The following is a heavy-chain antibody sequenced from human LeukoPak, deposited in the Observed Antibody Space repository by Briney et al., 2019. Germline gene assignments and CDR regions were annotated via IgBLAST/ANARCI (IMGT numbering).Heavy chain of an antibody. J-gene: IGHJ4*02. CDR2: INPNSGGT. Sequence: ASVTVSFTASGYTFTVYYMHWVRQAPGQGLEWIGWINPNSGGTNYAQKFQGRVTMTRDTSISTAYMELSRLRSDDTAVYYCARVSSGWYWGQGTLVTVSS. V-gene: IGHV1-2*02. CDR3: ARVSSGWY. CDR1: GYTFTVYY. D-gene: IGHD6-19*01.